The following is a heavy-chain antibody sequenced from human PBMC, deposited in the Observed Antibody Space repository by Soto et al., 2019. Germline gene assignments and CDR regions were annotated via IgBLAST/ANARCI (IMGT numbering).Heavy chain of an antibody. CDR1: GYSFTSYW. Sequence: ESLKISCKGSGYSFTSYWIGWVRQMPGKGLEWMGIIYPGDSDTRYSPSFQGQVTISADKSISTAYLQWSSLKASDTAMYYCARFDYDILTGYPGVYYGMDVWGQGTTVTVSS. CDR3: ARFDYDILTGYPGVYYGMDV. J-gene: IGHJ6*02. V-gene: IGHV5-51*01. CDR2: IYPGDSDT. D-gene: IGHD3-9*01.